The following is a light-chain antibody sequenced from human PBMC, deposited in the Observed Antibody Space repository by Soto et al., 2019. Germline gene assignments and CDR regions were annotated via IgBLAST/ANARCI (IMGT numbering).Light chain of an antibody. J-gene: IGKJ1*01. CDR2: DVS. CDR1: QSISGW. Sequence: DIQMTQSPSTLSASVGYRVTITCRASQSISGWLAWYQQKPGKAPKLLIYDVSSLESGVPSRFSGSGSGTEFTLAISSLQPDDFATYYCQQYNSYPWTFGQGTTGDIK. V-gene: IGKV1-5*01. CDR3: QQYNSYPWT.